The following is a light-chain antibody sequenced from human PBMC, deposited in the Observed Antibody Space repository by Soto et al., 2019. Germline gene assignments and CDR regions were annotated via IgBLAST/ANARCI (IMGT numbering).Light chain of an antibody. Sequence: DMQITHSPSSLSASVGDRVTITCRASQSITYWLAWYQQKPGRAPKLLIYDVFNLQSGVPSRFSGSGSGTEFTLTISSLQPDDSATYYCQQYHSFSFTFGQGTKVDIK. J-gene: IGKJ2*01. CDR2: DVF. CDR3: QQYHSFSFT. V-gene: IGKV1-5*01. CDR1: QSITYW.